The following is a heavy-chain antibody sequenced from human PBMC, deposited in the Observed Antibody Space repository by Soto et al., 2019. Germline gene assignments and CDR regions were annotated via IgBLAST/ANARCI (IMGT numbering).Heavy chain of an antibody. CDR2: IYHSGIT. V-gene: IGHV4-4*02. Sequence: QVQLQESGPGLVKPSGTLSLTCDVSGGSISSSNWWSWVRQPPGKGLEWIGEIYHSGITNYNPSLKRRGTISVDKSKNQFSLKLSSVAAADTAVYYCARDYMVRGVMRWFDPWGQGTLVTVSS. CDR3: ARDYMVRGVMRWFDP. D-gene: IGHD3-10*01. CDR1: GGSISSSNW. J-gene: IGHJ5*02.